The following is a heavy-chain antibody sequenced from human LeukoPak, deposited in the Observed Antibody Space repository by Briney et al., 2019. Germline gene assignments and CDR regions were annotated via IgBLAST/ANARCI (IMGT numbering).Heavy chain of an antibody. Sequence: GGSLRLSCVVSGFTTGSHAMGWIRQAPGKGLEWVSAISGSGDNKYFADSVKGRFTISRDNSKNTLYLQMNSLRAEDTAVYYCAREQAAIMVYSNDAFDIWGQGTMVTVSS. D-gene: IGHD2-8*01. V-gene: IGHV3-23*01. CDR2: ISGSGDNK. CDR3: AREQAAIMVYSNDAFDI. J-gene: IGHJ3*02. CDR1: GFTTGSHA.